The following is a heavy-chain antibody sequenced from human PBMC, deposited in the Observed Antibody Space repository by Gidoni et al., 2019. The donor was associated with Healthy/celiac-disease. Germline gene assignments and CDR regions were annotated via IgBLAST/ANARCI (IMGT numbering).Heavy chain of an antibody. CDR3: ARGGLTMVRGVIINGRGRNWFDP. CDR1: GGSFSGYY. D-gene: IGHD3-10*01. Sequence: QVQLQQWGAGLLKPSETLSLTCAVYGGSFSGYYWSWIRQPPGKGLEWIGEINHSGSTNYNQALKSRVTISVDTSKNQFSLKLSSVTAADTAVYYCARGGLTMVRGVIINGRGRNWFDPWGQGTLVTVSS. V-gene: IGHV4-34*01. J-gene: IGHJ5*02. CDR2: INHSGST.